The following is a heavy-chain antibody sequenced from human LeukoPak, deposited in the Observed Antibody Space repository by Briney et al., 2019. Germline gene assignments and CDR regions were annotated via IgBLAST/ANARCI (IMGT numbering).Heavy chain of an antibody. CDR3: ARDRSSIYTRDWFDP. CDR2: IYNSESI. V-gene: IGHV4-4*07. Sequence: SETLSLTCTVSGGSINGYYWSWIRQPAGKGLEWIGRIYNSESINYNPSLKSRVTMSIDTSKSQFSLKLNSVTAAYTAVYYCARDRSSIYTRDWFDPWGQGALVTVSS. D-gene: IGHD4-11*01. J-gene: IGHJ5*02. CDR1: GGSINGYY.